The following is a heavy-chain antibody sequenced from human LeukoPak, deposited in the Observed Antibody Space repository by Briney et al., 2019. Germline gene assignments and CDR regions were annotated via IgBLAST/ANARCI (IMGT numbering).Heavy chain of an antibody. V-gene: IGHV4-4*02. CDR2: IYHSGST. CDR1: GGSISSSSGNC. CDR3: ARNGGNSDFDY. Sequence: PSETLSLTCTVSGGSISSSSGNCWTWVRQPPGKGLEWIGEIYHSGSTNYNPSLKSRVTMLLDKSKNQFSLKLSSVTAADTAVYYCARNGGNSDFDYWGQGTLVTVSS. D-gene: IGHD4-23*01. J-gene: IGHJ4*02.